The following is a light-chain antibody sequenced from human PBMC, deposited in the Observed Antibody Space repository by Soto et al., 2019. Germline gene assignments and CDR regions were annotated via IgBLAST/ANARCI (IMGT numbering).Light chain of an antibody. CDR2: GAS. CDR3: QQYGTSLFT. V-gene: IGKV3-20*01. Sequence: EIVLTQSPGTLSLSPGKRATLSCRASQTVSSSYLAWYQQKVGQAPRLLIYGASSRATGIPDRFSGSGSGTDFTLTISRLEPEDFAVYYYQQYGTSLFTFGPGTKVDI. J-gene: IGKJ3*01. CDR1: QTVSSSY.